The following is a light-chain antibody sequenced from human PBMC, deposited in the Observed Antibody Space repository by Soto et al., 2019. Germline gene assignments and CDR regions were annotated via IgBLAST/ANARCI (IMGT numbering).Light chain of an antibody. V-gene: IGLV2-14*01. CDR2: EVS. CDR1: SSDVGGYNY. J-gene: IGLJ1*01. CDR3: SSYASSNTLV. Sequence: QSALTQPASVSGSPGQSITISCTGTSSDVGGYNYVSWYQQLPGKAPKLIIYEVSNRPSGVSDRFSGSKSGNTASLAISGLQGEDEADYYCSSYASSNTLVFGTGTKLTVL.